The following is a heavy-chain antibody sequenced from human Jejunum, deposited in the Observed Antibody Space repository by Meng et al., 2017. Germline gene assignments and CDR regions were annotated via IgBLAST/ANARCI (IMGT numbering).Heavy chain of an antibody. J-gene: IGHJ4*02. V-gene: IGHV4-4*02. Sequence: QVQLQESGPGLVKPSQTLPLTCSVSGDSISSNNRWTWVRQPPGRGLEWIGEIYHSGDTNYNPSLTSPVTISVDKSKNQFTLRLNSVTAADTAIYYCARDWGCRDGYCFSGLLEFWGQGILVTVSS. CDR3: ARDWGCRDGYCFSGLLEF. CDR1: GDSISSNNR. D-gene: IGHD2-15*01. CDR2: IYHSGDT.